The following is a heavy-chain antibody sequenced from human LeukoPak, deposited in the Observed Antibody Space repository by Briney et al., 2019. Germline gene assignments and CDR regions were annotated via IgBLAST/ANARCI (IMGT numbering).Heavy chain of an antibody. V-gene: IGHV4-59*08. D-gene: IGHD3-16*01. J-gene: IGHJ3*01. Sequence: PSETLSLTCTVSGGSISGTYYWSWIRQPPGKGLEWIGYIYYTGTTDSNPSLKSRVTISLDTSKNQFSLNLSSVTAADAAVYYCARRWVYDKRAFDAWGQGTMVTVSS. CDR3: ARRWVYDKRAFDA. CDR1: GGSISGTYY. CDR2: IYYTGTT.